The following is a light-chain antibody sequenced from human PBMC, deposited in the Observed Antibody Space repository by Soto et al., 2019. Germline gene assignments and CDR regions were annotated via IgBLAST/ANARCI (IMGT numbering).Light chain of an antibody. J-gene: IGKJ4*01. CDR2: DAS. CDR1: QNINTY. CDR3: QQRRDWPIT. Sequence: EIVLTQSPATLSLSPGERATLSCRASQNINTYLAWYQQKPGQAPRLLMYDASNRATGIPARFSGSGSGTDFTLTISSLEPEDFAVYYCQQRRDWPITFGGGTKVEIK. V-gene: IGKV3-11*01.